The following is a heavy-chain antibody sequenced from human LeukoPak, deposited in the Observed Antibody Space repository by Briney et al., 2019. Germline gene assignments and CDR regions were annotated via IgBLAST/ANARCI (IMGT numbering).Heavy chain of an antibody. CDR3: ARMAAAGHDAFDI. V-gene: IGHV1-2*06. D-gene: IGHD6-13*01. Sequence: ASVKVSCKAFGYTFTGYYIHWVRQAPGQGLEWMGRINPNSGGTNYAQKFQGRVTMTRDTSISTAYMELSSLRSEDTAVYYCARMAAAGHDAFDIWGQGTMVTVSS. J-gene: IGHJ3*02. CDR1: GYTFTGYY. CDR2: INPNSGGT.